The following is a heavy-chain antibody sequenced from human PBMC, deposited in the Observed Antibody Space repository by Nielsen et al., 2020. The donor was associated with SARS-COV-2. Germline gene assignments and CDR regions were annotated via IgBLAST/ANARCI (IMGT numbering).Heavy chain of an antibody. CDR1: GFTFSDYY. Sequence: GESLKISCAASGFTFSDYYMSWIRQAPGKGLEWVSYISSSSSYTNYADSVKGRFTISRDNAKNSLYLQMNSLRAEDTAVYYCARDGYYFDYWGQGTLVTVSS. V-gene: IGHV3-11*06. CDR2: ISSSSSYT. J-gene: IGHJ4*02. CDR3: ARDGYYFDY.